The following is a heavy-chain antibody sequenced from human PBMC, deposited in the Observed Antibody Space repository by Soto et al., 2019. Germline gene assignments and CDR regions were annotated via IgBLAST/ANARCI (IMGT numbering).Heavy chain of an antibody. Sequence: PGGSLRLSCAASGFTFGSYSMNWVRQAPGKGLEWVSYISSSSSTIYYADSVKGRFTISRDNAKNSLYLQMNSLRAEDTAVYYCARAFGNLYHYYYMDVWGKGTTVTVSS. CDR3: ARAFGNLYHYYYMDV. V-gene: IGHV3-48*01. CDR1: GFTFGSYS. J-gene: IGHJ6*03. CDR2: ISSSSSTI. D-gene: IGHD1-7*01.